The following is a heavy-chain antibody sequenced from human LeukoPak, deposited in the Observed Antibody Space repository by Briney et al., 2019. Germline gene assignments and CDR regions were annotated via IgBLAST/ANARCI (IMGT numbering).Heavy chain of an antibody. J-gene: IGHJ4*02. V-gene: IGHV4-30-4*01. Sequence: SETLSLTCTVSGGSISSGDYYWSWIRQPPGKGLEWIGYIYYSGSTYYNPSLKSRVTISVDTSKNQFSLKLSSVTAADTAVYYCARLPTLAYSSSWYGGFVDYWGQGTLVTVSS. CDR1: GGSISSGDYY. CDR2: IYYSGST. CDR3: ARLPTLAYSSSWYGGFVDY. D-gene: IGHD6-13*01.